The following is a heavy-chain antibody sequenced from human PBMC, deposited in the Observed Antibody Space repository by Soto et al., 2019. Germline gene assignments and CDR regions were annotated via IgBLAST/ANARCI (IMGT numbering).Heavy chain of an antibody. V-gene: IGHV3-15*01. CDR2: IKSKTDGGKT. D-gene: IGHD2-2*03. CDR3: TTDHGWRDYYYYGMDV. J-gene: IGHJ6*02. Sequence: GSLRLSGAASGXTFSNACMSWVRQAPGKGLELVGRIKSKTDGGKTDYAAPVEGRFTISRDDSKNTLYLQINSLKTEETAVYYCTTDHGWRDYYYYGMDVWGQGTTVTVS. CDR1: GXTFSNAC.